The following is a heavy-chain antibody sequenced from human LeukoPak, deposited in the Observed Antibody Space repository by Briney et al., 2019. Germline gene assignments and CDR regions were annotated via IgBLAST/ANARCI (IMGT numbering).Heavy chain of an antibody. D-gene: IGHD3-10*01. CDR1: GFTFSSDA. V-gene: IGHV3-23*01. J-gene: IGHJ4*02. Sequence: GGSLRLSCAASGFTFSSDAMSWVRQAPGQGLEWVSAISGSGGSTYYADSVKGRFTISRDNSKNTLYLQMNSLRAEDTAVYYCAKEFGTMVRGVIDHFDYWGQGTLVTVSS. CDR2: ISGSGGST. CDR3: AKEFGTMVRGVIDHFDY.